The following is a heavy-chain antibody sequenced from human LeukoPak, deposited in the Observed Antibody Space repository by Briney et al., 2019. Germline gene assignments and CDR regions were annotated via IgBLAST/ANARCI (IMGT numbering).Heavy chain of an antibody. V-gene: IGHV1-24*01. CDR1: GSSLSELS. J-gene: IGHJ4*02. D-gene: IGHD5-18*01. CDR3: AAGRPYSLLDY. CDR2: FDVIDSET. Sequence: GASVKVSCTVSGSSLSELSLYWVRQAPGKGLEWMGGFDVIDSETFYAQKFQGRVTMTEDSSTDTAYMELRSLTSDDTALYYCAAGRPYSLLDYWGQGNLVTVSS.